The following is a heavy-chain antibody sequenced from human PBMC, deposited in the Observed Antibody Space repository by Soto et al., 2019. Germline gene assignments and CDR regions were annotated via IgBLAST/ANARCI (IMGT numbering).Heavy chain of an antibody. Sequence: QVQLVQSGAEVKKPGSSVKVSCKASGGTFSSYTISWVRQAPGQGLEWMGRIIPILGIANYAQKFQGRVTSTADKSTSTAYMELSSLRSEDTAVYYCARGGGKAAKTGFDYWGQGTLVTVSS. V-gene: IGHV1-69*02. D-gene: IGHD2-15*01. J-gene: IGHJ4*02. CDR2: IIPILGIA. CDR3: ARGGGKAAKTGFDY. CDR1: GGTFSSYT.